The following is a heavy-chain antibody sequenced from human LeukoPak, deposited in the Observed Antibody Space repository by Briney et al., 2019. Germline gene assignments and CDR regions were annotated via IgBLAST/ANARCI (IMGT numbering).Heavy chain of an antibody. CDR1: GGSVGSDNSY. Sequence: SETLSLTCTVSGGSVGSDNSYWNWIRQPAGQGLEWIGRIYADGSSTYNPSLKSRVTILVDTSKNQFSLRLSSMSAADTAVYYCARGYYYRTWGQGTLVTVSS. V-gene: IGHV4-61*02. CDR3: ARGYYYRT. CDR2: IYADGSS. J-gene: IGHJ4*02. D-gene: IGHD3-10*01.